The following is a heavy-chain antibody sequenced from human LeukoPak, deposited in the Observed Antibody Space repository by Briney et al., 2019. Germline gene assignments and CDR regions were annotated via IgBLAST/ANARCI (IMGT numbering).Heavy chain of an antibody. CDR2: ISYDGSNK. CDR1: GFTFSSFP. Sequence: GGSLRLSCAASGFTFSSFPMHWVRQAPGKGLEWVAVISYDGSNKYYADSVKGRFTISRDNSKNTLYLQMNSLRAEDTAVYYCARRAGAYSHPYDYWGQGTLVTVSS. J-gene: IGHJ4*02. V-gene: IGHV3-30*07. CDR3: ARRAGAYSHPYDY. D-gene: IGHD4/OR15-4a*01.